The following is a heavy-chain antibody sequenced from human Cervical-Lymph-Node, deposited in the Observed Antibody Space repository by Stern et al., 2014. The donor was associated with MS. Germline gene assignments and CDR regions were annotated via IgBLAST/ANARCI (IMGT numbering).Heavy chain of an antibody. CDR2: IYHSGST. CDR3: ASSSGGDFWSGLNLADAFDI. V-gene: IGHV4-4*02. J-gene: IGHJ3*02. Sequence: QLQLQESGPGLVKPSGTLSLTCAVSGGSISSSNWWSWVRQPPGKGLEWIGEIYHSGSTNYNPSLKSRVTISVDKSKNQFSLKLSSVTAADTAVYYCASSSGGDFWSGLNLADAFDIWGQGTMVTVSS. D-gene: IGHD3-3*01. CDR1: GGSISSSNW.